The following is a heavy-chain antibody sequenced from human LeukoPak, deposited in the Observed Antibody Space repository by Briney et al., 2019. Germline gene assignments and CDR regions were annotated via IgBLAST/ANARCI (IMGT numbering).Heavy chain of an antibody. CDR3: ARAGTVTTGYYYYMDV. CDR1: GGSISSYY. Sequence: SETLSLTCTVSGGSISSYYWSWIRQPPGKGLEWIGYIYYSGSTNYNPSLQRRVTISVDTSKKQFSLKLSSVTAADTAVYYCARAGTVTTGYYYYMDVWGEGTTVTVSS. D-gene: IGHD4-17*01. J-gene: IGHJ6*03. CDR2: IYYSGST. V-gene: IGHV4-59*01.